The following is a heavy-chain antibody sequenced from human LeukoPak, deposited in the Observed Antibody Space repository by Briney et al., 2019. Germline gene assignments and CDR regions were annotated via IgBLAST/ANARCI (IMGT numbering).Heavy chain of an antibody. V-gene: IGHV4-34*01. CDR3: ARRWTYYYDSSGYWSDWFDP. CDR1: GGSFSGYY. D-gene: IGHD3-22*01. J-gene: IGHJ5*02. CDR2: INHSGST. Sequence: SETLSLTCAVYGGSFSGYYWSWIRQPPGKGLEWIGEINHSGSTNYNPSLKSRVTISVDTSKNQFSLKLSPVTAADTAVYYCARRWTYYYDSSGYWSDWFDPWGQGTLVTVSS.